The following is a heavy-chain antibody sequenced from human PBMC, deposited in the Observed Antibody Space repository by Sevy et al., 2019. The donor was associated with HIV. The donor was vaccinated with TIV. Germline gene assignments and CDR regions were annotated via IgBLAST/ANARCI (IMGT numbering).Heavy chain of an antibody. CDR1: GDTLTNNY. CDR3: VRADPAQHFDS. CDR2: IDPSGGNT. J-gene: IGHJ4*02. Sequence: ASVKVSCKAPGDTLTNNYMHWVRQAPGQGLEWMGIIDPSGGNTSYAQKFQGRVTMTRDTSTSTLYMDLSSLRSEDTAVYDWVRADPAQHFDSWGQGTLVTVSS. V-gene: IGHV1-46*01.